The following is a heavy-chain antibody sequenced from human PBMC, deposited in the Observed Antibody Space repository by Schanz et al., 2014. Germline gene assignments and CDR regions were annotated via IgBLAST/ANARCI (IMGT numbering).Heavy chain of an antibody. J-gene: IGHJ4*02. V-gene: IGHV3-48*02. CDR3: ARGGATRFDY. D-gene: IGHD1-26*01. Sequence: EVQLVESGGGLVQPGGSLRLSCAASGFTFSSYSMNWVRQAPGKGLEWVSYISSSSSTIYYADSVKGRFTISRDNAKNSLDLQMNSLRDEDTAVYYCARGGATRFDYWGQGTLVTVSS. CDR2: ISSSSSTI. CDR1: GFTFSSYS.